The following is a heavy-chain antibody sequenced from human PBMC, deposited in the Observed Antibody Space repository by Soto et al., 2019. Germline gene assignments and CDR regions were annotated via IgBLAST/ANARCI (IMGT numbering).Heavy chain of an antibody. D-gene: IGHD2-8*01. Sequence: QVQLVQSGAEVRKPGASVKVSCKASGYTFTNYGVSWVRQAPGQGLEWMGWSGPYHGNTNYAEKFKGSVTLTTDTSTTTADMELTSLGADDTAVYYCARDRYALYSHWCQGTLVTVSS. V-gene: IGHV1-18*01. CDR3: ARDRYALYSH. CDR1: GYTFTNYG. CDR2: SGPYHGNT. J-gene: IGHJ4*02.